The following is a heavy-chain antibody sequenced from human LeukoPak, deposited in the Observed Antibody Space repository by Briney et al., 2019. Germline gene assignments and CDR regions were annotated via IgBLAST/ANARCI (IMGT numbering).Heavy chain of an antibody. CDR3: ARYDSRGSAYTRFGY. D-gene: IGHD3-16*01. J-gene: IGHJ4*02. CDR2: IYGTGST. CDR1: GYSLGKNYY. V-gene: IGHV4-38-2*01. Sequence: SETRSLTCAVSGYSLGKNYYWGWIRQPPGKGLEWIGRIYGTGSTSYNPSLMNRDTMSVDTSKNHFSLKLTSVTAADTAVYYCARYDSRGSAYTRFGYWGQLVLVTISS.